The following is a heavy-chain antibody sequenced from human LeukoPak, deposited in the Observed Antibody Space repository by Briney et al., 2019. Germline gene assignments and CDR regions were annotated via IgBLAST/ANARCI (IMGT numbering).Heavy chain of an antibody. CDR2: ISSTSSYI. J-gene: IGHJ4*02. Sequence: PGGSLRLSCAASGFTFSSYSMNWVRQAPGKGLEWVSYISSTSSYIYYGDSVKGRFTISRDNAKNSLYLQMNSLRVEDTAVYYCARDLNWETYWGQGTLVSVSS. D-gene: IGHD7-27*01. V-gene: IGHV3-21*05. CDR3: ARDLNWETY. CDR1: GFTFSSYS.